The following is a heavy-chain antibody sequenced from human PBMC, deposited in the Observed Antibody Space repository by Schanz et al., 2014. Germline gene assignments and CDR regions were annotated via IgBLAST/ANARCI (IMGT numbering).Heavy chain of an antibody. CDR1: GYTFTSYG. CDR3: ARDPYGKNSGDFDY. D-gene: IGHD4-17*01. V-gene: IGHV1-18*01. J-gene: IGHJ4*02. Sequence: QVQLVQSGAEVKKPGASVKVSCKASGYTFTSYGISWVRQAPGQGLEWMGWISPYNGNTNYAQKLQGRVTMTADTSTSTAYMDLRSLRSDDTAVYFCARDPYGKNSGDFDYWGQGTLVTVSS. CDR2: ISPYNGNT.